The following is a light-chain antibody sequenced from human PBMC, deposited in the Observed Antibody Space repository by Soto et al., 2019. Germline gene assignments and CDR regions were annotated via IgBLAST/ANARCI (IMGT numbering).Light chain of an antibody. CDR2: DAS. CDR1: QSITNR. J-gene: IGKJ1*01. CDR3: QHYGGMWA. Sequence: DIQMTQSPSTLSASVGDRITISCRASQSITNRLAWYQQKPGRAPKVLIYDASNLERGVPSRFSGSGSGTEFILTINSLQPDDFATYYCQHYGGMWAFGLGTKVDIK. V-gene: IGKV1-5*01.